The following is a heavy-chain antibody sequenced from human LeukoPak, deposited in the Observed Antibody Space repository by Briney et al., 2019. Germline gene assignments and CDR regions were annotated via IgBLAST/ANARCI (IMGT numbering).Heavy chain of an antibody. V-gene: IGHV3-11*01. CDR2: ISSSGSTI. D-gene: IGHD6-13*01. CDR1: GFTFSDYY. Sequence: GGSLRLSCAASGFTFSDYYVSWIRQAPGKGLEWVSYISSSGSTIYCADSVKGRFTISRDNAKNSLYLQMNSLRAEDTAVYYCARDSSSWVAFDIWGQGTMVTVSS. CDR3: ARDSSSWVAFDI. J-gene: IGHJ3*02.